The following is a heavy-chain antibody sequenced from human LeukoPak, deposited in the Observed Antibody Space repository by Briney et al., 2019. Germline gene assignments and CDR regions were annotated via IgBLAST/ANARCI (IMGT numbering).Heavy chain of an antibody. CDR3: ARGGGNSFDY. V-gene: IGHV4-59*01. CDR2: IYYSGST. D-gene: IGHD4-23*01. Sequence: SETLSLTCTVSGGSISSYYWSCIRRPPGKGLEWIGYIYYSGSTKYNPSLKSRVTISVDTSKNQFSLKLSSVTAADTAVYYCARGGGNSFDYWGQGTLVTVSS. CDR1: GGSISSYY. J-gene: IGHJ4*02.